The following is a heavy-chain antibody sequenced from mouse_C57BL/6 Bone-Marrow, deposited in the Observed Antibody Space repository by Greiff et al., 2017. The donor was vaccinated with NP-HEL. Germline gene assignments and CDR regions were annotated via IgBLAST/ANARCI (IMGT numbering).Heavy chain of an antibody. CDR1: EYEFPSYD. CDR3: AIGELMVKWYFDV. CDR2: INSDGGST. J-gene: IGHJ1*03. Sequence: DVKLVQSGGGLVQPGESLKLSCESYEYEFPSYDMSWVRKTPEKRLELVAAINSDGGSTNYPDTMERRFTISRGNTKKTPYLQMSSLRSEDTALYYCAIGELMVKWYFDVWGTGTTVTVSS. D-gene: IGHD2-2*01. V-gene: IGHV5-2*01.